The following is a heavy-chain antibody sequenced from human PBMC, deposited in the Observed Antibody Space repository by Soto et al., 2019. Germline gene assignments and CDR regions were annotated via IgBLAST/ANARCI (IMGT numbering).Heavy chain of an antibody. Sequence: GGSLRLSCAASGFTFRSFGIHWGRQAPGKGLEWVAVISYDGTEEKYADSVKGRATVSRDNSKNTVYLQMNRLRGDDSAIYYCAKGRFDVVTISPFDHWGQGTLVTVSS. CDR2: ISYDGTEE. V-gene: IGHV3-30*18. CDR1: GFTFRSFG. J-gene: IGHJ4*01. CDR3: AKGRFDVVTISPFDH. D-gene: IGHD3-3*02.